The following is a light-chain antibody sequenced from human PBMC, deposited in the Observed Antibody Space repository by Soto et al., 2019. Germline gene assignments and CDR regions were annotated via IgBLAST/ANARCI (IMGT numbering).Light chain of an antibody. Sequence: DIQMTQSPSSLSASVGDRVTITCQASQDISNYLNWYQQKPGKAPKLLIYDASNLETGVPSRFSGSGSGTDFTFTISSLEPEDCAVYYCQQRSNWPPITFGQGTRLEIK. V-gene: IGKV1-33*01. CDR2: DAS. J-gene: IGKJ5*01. CDR3: QQRSNWPPIT. CDR1: QDISNY.